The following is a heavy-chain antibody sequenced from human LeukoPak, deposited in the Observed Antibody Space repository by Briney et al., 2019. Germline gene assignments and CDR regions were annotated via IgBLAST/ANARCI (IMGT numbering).Heavy chain of an antibody. CDR1: GFSFNTNA. CDR2: ISGDYT. CDR3: ARGDDLG. V-gene: IGHV3-69-1*01. D-gene: IGHD3-3*01. Sequence: GGSLRLSCAASGFSFNTNAMSWVRLAPGKGLEWVAAISGDYTFYVYSVKGRFTISRDNAKNSLYLHMNSLRAEDTAIYYCARGDDLGGGQGTLVTVSS. J-gene: IGHJ4*02.